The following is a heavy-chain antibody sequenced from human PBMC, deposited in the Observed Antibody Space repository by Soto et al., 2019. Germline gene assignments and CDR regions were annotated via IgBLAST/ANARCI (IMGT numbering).Heavy chain of an antibody. Sequence: ASVKVSCKASGYPFTSYHMHWLRQAPGQGLEWMGVLNPTGGSTTYAHNYQGTVTMTRDTSTSTVYVEVSSLRSGDTAVYYCAREVLVVPRDHSTFYHGMNVWRQGTPVTSP. D-gene: IGHD2-2*01. CDR1: GYPFTSYH. CDR3: AREVLVVPRDHSTFYHGMNV. CDR2: LNPTGGST. J-gene: IGHJ6*02. V-gene: IGHV1-46*01.